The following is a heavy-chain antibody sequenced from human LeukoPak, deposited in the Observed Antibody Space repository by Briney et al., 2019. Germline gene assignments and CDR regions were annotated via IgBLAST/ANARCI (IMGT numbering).Heavy chain of an antibody. CDR3: ARTYGDYAFDY. Sequence: SETLSLTCTVSGGSISSSSYYWGWIRQPPGKGLEWIGSIYYSGSTYYNPSLKSRVTISVDTSKNQFSLKLSSVTAADTAVYYCARTYGDYAFDYWGQGTLVTVSS. V-gene: IGHV4-39*01. D-gene: IGHD4-17*01. CDR2: IYYSGST. CDR1: GGSISSSSYY. J-gene: IGHJ4*02.